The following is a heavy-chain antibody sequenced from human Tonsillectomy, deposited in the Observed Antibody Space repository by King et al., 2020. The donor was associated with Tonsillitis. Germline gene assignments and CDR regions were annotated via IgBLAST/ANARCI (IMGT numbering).Heavy chain of an antibody. CDR2: IIYRGERT. J-gene: IGHJ4*02. Sequence: VQLVESGGGLVQPGGSLRLSCAASGFTFSRYAMSWVRQAPGKGLQWVSVIIYRGERTHYAESVRGRFTISRDNSKSTLYLEMNSLTVEDTAVYYCAKTPSVGEYCSGGSCYIDSWGQGTLVTVSS. CDR3: AKTPSVGEYCSGGSCYIDS. V-gene: IGHV3-23*04. CDR1: GFTFSRYA. D-gene: IGHD2-15*01.